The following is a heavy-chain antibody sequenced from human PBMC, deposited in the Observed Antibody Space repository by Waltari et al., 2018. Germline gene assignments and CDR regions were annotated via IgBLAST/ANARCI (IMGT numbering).Heavy chain of an antibody. J-gene: IGHJ6*02. Sequence: QVQLVESGGGVVQPGRSLRLSCAASGFTFSSYGMHWVRQAPGKGLGWVAVCWFGGSTKSYADSVKGLFTISRDNSKNTLYLQMNSLRAEDTAVYYCARPQAQYYYYGMDVWGQGTTVTVSS. CDR3: ARPQAQYYYYGMDV. CDR2: CWFGGSTK. V-gene: IGHV3-33*01. CDR1: GFTFSSYG.